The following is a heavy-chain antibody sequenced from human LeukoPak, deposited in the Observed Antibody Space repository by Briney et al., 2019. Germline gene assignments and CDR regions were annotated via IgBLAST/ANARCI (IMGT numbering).Heavy chain of an antibody. CDR3: ARKKWELRSWYFDL. CDR1: GGSISSYY. V-gene: IGHV4-59*01. D-gene: IGHD1-26*01. Sequence: SETLSLTCTVSGGSISSYYWSWIRQPPGKGLEWIGYIYYSGSTNYNPSLKSRVTISVDTSKNQFSLKLSSVTAAGTAVYYCARKKWELRSWYFDLWGRGTLVTVSS. CDR2: IYYSGST. J-gene: IGHJ2*01.